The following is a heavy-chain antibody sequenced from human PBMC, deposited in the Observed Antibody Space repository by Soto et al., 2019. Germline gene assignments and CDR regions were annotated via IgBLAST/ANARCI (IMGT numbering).Heavy chain of an antibody. D-gene: IGHD6-13*01. CDR3: ASEVGWDSSSWYPNYYYYYGMDV. Sequence: RGSVLKGKSVALGVSRIINTMHWVRQAPGKGLKWVAVISYDGSNKYYADSVKGRFTISRDNSKNTLYLQMNSLRAEDTAVYYCASEVGWDSSSWYPNYYYYYGMDVWGRGTTVTVSS. CDR2: ISYDGSNK. V-gene: IGHV3-30-3*01. CDR1: GVSRIINT. J-gene: IGHJ6*02.